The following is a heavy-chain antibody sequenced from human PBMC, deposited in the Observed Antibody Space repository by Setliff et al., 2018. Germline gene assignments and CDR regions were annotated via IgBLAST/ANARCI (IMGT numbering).Heavy chain of an antibody. D-gene: IGHD2-2*01. V-gene: IGHV4-34*01. J-gene: IGHJ6*02. CDR1: GGSFSTYF. Sequence: SETLSLTCAVYGGSFSTYFWIWIRRPPGKGLEWIGEINHSGSTNYNPSLKSRVTISVYTSKNQFSLKLSSVTAADTAVYYCARVICSSTSCPGHAGMDVWGQGTTVTVS. CDR2: INHSGST. CDR3: ARVICSSTSCPGHAGMDV.